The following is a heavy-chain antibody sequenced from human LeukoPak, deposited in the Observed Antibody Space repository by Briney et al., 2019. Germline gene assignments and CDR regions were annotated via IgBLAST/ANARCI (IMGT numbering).Heavy chain of an antibody. CDR2: ISGSGDNT. D-gene: IGHD1-26*01. V-gene: IGHV3-23*01. CDR1: GFTFSGFA. J-gene: IGHJ6*01. CDR3: AKMKGHPLPKYYMDV. Sequence: ESPRLSCAGSGFTFSGFAMSWVRRTPGEGLEWVPGISGSGDNTLYADSVKGRFTISRDNSKNTLYLEMNSLRAEDTAIYYCAKMKGHPLPKYYMDVWGQGTTVTVSS.